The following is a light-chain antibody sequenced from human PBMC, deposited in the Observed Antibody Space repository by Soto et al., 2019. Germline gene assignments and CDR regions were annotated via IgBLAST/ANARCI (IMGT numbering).Light chain of an antibody. V-gene: IGKV3-11*01. J-gene: IGKJ1*01. CDR1: QSVSRY. CDR3: QQRANWPTVT. CDR2: DAS. Sequence: EIVWTQSPATLSLSPGERATLSCRASQSVSRYLAWYQQKPCQAPRLLIYDASNRATGIPARFSGSGSGTDFTLTISSLEPEDFAVYFCQQRANWPTVTFGQGTKVDIK.